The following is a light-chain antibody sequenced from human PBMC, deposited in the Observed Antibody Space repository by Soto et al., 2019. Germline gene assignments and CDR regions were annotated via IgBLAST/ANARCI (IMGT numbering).Light chain of an antibody. CDR3: QQSYSTPWT. J-gene: IGKJ1*01. CDR2: DAS. Sequence: DIQMTQSPSTLSASVGDRVTITCRASQSISRSLAWYQQKSGKAPKLLIYDASSLESGVPSRFSGSGFGTEFTLTISGLQPDDFATYYCQQSYSTPWTFGQGTKVEIK. V-gene: IGKV1-5*01. CDR1: QSISRS.